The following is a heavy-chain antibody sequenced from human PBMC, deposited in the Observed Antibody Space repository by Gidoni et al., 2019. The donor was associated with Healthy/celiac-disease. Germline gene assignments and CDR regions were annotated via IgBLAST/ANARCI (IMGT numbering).Heavy chain of an antibody. V-gene: IGHV3-48*02. D-gene: IGHD2-2*01. CDR1: GFPFRSYR. J-gene: IGHJ5*02. CDR3: ARDRGYIVVVPAAQGGWCDP. Sequence: VQMVESGGGLVQPGGSLRLSLAASGFPFRSYRMNWIRQVPGKGLECVLDISSSSSTIYYADSVKGRFTISRDNAKNSLYLQMNSRRDEDTAVYYCARDRGYIVVVPAAQGGWCDPWGQGTLVTVSS. CDR2: ISSSSSTI.